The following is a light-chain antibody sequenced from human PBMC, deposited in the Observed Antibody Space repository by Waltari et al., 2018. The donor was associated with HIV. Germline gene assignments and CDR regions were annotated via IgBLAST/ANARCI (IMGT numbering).Light chain of an antibody. CDR2: GAS. CDR3: QQGSSWPLT. Sequence: EIVMTQSPATLSVFPGERATLSCRASQSINSNLAWYQQKAGQGPRLIIYGASTRATGIPARFSGSGSGTEFTLTITSLQSEDFAVYYCQQGSSWPLTFGGGTKVEIK. V-gene: IGKV3-15*01. J-gene: IGKJ4*01. CDR1: QSINSN.